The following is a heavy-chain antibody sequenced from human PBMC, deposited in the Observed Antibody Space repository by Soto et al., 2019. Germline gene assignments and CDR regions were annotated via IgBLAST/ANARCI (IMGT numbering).Heavy chain of an antibody. CDR3: ARESVVITSNFVY. CDR2: ISSTTNYI. D-gene: IGHD2-15*01. J-gene: IGHJ4*02. Sequence: EVQLVESGGGLVKPGGSLRLSCAASGFTFTRYSMNWVRQAPGKGLEWVSSISSTTNYIYYGDSMKGRFTIARDNAKNPLYDEMNSLRAEDTAVYYCARESVVITSNFVYWGQGTLVTVSS. CDR1: GFTFTRYS. V-gene: IGHV3-21*01.